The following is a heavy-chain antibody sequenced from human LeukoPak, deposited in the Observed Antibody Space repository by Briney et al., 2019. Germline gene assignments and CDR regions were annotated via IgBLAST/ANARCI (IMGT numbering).Heavy chain of an antibody. CDR1: GYTFTSYY. J-gene: IGHJ6*04. Sequence: ASVKVSCKASGYTFTSYYMHWVRQAPGQGLEWMGIINPSGGSTSYAQKFQGRVTMTRDTSTSTVYMELSSLRSEDTAVYYCARGFLGFGERYYYYYGMDVWGKGTTVTVSS. CDR3: ARGFLGFGERYYYYYGMDV. V-gene: IGHV1-46*01. D-gene: IGHD3-10*01. CDR2: INPSGGST.